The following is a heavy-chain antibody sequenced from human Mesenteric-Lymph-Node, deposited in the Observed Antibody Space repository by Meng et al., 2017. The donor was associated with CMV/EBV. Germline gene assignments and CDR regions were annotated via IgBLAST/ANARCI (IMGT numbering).Heavy chain of an antibody. CDR2: INWNGRST. CDR1: GFRFDDYG. J-gene: IGHJ5*01. CDR3: ARGPRYSYGYFTDS. Sequence: GGSLRLSCEASGFRFDDYGMNWVRQRPGKGLEWVSGINWNGRSTDYVDSVKGRFTISRDNAKNSLSLQMNSLRAEGTAFYYCARGPRYSYGYFTDSWGHGALVTVSS. V-gene: IGHV3-20*04. D-gene: IGHD5-18*01.